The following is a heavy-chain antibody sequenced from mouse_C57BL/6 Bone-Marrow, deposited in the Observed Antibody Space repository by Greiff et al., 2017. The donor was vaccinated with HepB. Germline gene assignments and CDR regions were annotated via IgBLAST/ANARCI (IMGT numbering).Heavy chain of an antibody. CDR3: AGDRGDGWD. CDR1: GFLITSGYY. CDR2: ITHSGET. D-gene: IGHD2-3*01. Sequence: VQVVESGPGLVKPSQSLFLTCSITGFLITSGYYWIWIRQSPGKPLEWMGYITHSGETFYNPSLQSPISITRETSKNQFFLQLNSVTTEDTAMYYCAGDRGDGWDWGQGTLVTVSA. V-gene: IGHV12-3*01. J-gene: IGHJ3*01.